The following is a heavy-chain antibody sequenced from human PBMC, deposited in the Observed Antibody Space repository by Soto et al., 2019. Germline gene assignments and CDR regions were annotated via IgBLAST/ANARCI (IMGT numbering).Heavy chain of an antibody. CDR1: VFTFEDFA. CDR2: NRWNGEAV. Sequence: GWSLRLSCSSSVFTFEDFAMHWVRRVPGKGLEWVAGNRWNGEAVGYAASVKGRCTSSRDNAKKLLFLQMNSLRVDDTALYYCVKDGEAASPGWFDTWGQGTQVTVS. CDR3: VKDGEAASPGWFDT. J-gene: IGHJ5*02. V-gene: IGHV3-9*01. D-gene: IGHD6-6*01.